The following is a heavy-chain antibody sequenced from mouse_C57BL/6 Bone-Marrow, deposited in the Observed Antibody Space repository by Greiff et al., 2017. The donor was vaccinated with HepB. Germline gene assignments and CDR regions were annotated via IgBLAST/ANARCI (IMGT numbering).Heavy chain of an antibody. V-gene: IGHV10-1*01. CDR2: IRSKSNNYAT. J-gene: IGHJ4*01. CDR1: GFSFNTYA. CDR3: VRPAFYYYGSSYDYAMDY. Sequence: EVQLVESGGGLVQPKGSLKLSCAASGFSFNTYAMNWVRQAPGKGLEWVARIRSKSNNYATYYADSVKDRSTISRDDSESMLYLQMNNLKTEDTAMYYCVRPAFYYYGSSYDYAMDYWGQGTSVTVSS. D-gene: IGHD1-1*01.